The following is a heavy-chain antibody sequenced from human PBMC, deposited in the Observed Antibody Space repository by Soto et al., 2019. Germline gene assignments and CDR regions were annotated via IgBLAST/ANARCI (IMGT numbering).Heavy chain of an antibody. J-gene: IGHJ3*02. Sequence: ASVKVSCKASGGTFSSYAISWVRQAPGQGLEWMGGIIPIFGTANYAQKFQGRVTITADESTSTAYMELSSLRSEDTAVYYCARDPEMATIESDVFDIWGQGTMVTVSS. CDR2: IIPIFGTA. CDR3: ARDPEMATIESDVFDI. CDR1: GGTFSSYA. D-gene: IGHD5-12*01. V-gene: IGHV1-69*13.